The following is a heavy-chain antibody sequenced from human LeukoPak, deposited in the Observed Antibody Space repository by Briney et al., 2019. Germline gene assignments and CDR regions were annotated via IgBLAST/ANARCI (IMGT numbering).Heavy chain of an antibody. D-gene: IGHD2-2*01. V-gene: IGHV1-24*01. CDR3: ATTPICSSTSCYADHPGGAFDI. CDR2: FDPEDGET. CDR1: GGTFSSYA. Sequence: SSVKVSCKASGGTFSSYAISGVRQAPGKGLEWMGGFDPEDGETIYAQKFQGRVTMTEDTSTDTAYMELSSLRSEDTAVYYCATTPICSSTSCYADHPGGAFDIWGQGTMVIISS. J-gene: IGHJ3*02.